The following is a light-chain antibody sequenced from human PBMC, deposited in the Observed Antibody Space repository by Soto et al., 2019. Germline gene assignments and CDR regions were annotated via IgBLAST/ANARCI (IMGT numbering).Light chain of an antibody. J-gene: IGKJ2*01. CDR2: AAS. Sequence: DLQRTQSPSSLSASVGDRVTLTCRASQSISTFLNWYQSKPGQAPTMLIYAASSSQRWVPSRFVGSGSETEFTLTITSLQPEDFATYCCQQTYSVPRPFGQGTKVE. CDR3: QQTYSVPRP. V-gene: IGKV1-39*01. CDR1: QSISTF.